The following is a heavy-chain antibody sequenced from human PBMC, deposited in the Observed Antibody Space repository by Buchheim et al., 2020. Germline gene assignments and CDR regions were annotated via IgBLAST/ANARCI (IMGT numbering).Heavy chain of an antibody. J-gene: IGHJ6*02. Sequence: QVQLQESGPGLVKPSGTLSLTCAVSGGSISSSNWWRWVRQPPGKGLEWIGEIYHSGSTNYNPSLKSRVTISVDQSKNQFSLKLSAVTAADTAVYYCASQGVLEYCSGGSCYSRVSYYYGMDVWGQGTT. CDR2: IYHSGST. V-gene: IGHV4-4*02. D-gene: IGHD2-15*01. CDR1: GGSISSSNW. CDR3: ASQGVLEYCSGGSCYSRVSYYYGMDV.